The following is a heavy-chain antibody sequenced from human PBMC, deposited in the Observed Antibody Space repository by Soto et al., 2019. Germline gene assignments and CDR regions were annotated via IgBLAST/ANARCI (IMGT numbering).Heavy chain of an antibody. CDR2: ISSSSTI. Sequence: GGSLRLSCAASGFTFSYYSMNWVRQAPGKGLEWISYISSSSTIYYADSVKGRFTISRDNAKNSLYLQMNSLRDDDTAVYYCVRDRSGNNLLWGQGTLVTVSS. J-gene: IGHJ4*02. D-gene: IGHD1-26*01. V-gene: IGHV3-48*02. CDR1: GFTFSYYS. CDR3: VRDRSGNNLL.